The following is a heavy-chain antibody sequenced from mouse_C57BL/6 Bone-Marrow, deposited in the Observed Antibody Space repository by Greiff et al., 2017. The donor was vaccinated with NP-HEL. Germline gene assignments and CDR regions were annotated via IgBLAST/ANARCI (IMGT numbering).Heavy chain of an antibody. V-gene: IGHV3-8*01. CDR2: ISYSGST. J-gene: IGHJ1*03. CDR1: GYSITSDY. CDR3: ARGDLNDSYLGYFDV. Sequence: DVQLQESGPGLAKPSQTLSLSCSVTGYSITSDYWNWIRKFPGNKLEYMGYISYSGSTSYNTSLKSRISITRDTSKNKYYQQLKSVTTEDTATYYCARGDLNDSYLGYFDVWGTGTTVTVSS. D-gene: IGHD2-3*01.